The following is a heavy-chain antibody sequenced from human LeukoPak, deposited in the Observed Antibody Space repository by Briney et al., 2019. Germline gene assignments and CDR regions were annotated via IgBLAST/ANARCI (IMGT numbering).Heavy chain of an antibody. V-gene: IGHV3-21*04. CDR2: ISSNSSYI. Sequence: GGSLRLSCAASGFTFSNYGMTWVRQAPGKGLEWVSSISSNSSYIYYADSVKGRFTISRDNAKNSLYLQMNSPRAEDTALYYCAKDNGHGDYVGAFDIWGQGTMVTVSS. CDR1: GFTFSNYG. CDR3: AKDNGHGDYVGAFDI. D-gene: IGHD4-17*01. J-gene: IGHJ3*02.